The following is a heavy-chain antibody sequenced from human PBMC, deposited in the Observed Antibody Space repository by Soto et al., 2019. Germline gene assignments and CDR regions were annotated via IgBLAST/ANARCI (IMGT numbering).Heavy chain of an antibody. CDR3: ARCQNYYDSSGYPDY. J-gene: IGHJ4*02. Sequence: VGTRRISCKGSRCPYTIYLIGWVRPMPGKGMEWLGIIYPGDSDTRYSPSFQGQVTISADKSISTAYLQWSSLKASDTAMYYCARCQNYYDSSGYPDYWGQGNPVTGSS. CDR2: IYPGDSDT. V-gene: IGHV5-51*01. CDR1: RCPYTIYL. D-gene: IGHD3-22*01.